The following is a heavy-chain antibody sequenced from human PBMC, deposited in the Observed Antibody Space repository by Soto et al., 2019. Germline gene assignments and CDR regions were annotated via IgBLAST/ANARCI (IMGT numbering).Heavy chain of an antibody. J-gene: IGHJ4*02. CDR2: IYHSGTT. Sequence: SETLSLTCAVSGYSISSGYHWGWIRQPPGKGLEWIGSIYHSGTTYYNPSLKSRVIISVDTSNNQFSLKLTSVTAADTAIYYCARENCISVGCYYFDYWGRGTLDTVSS. V-gene: IGHV4-38-2*02. CDR1: GYSISSGYH. CDR3: ARENCISVGCYYFDY. D-gene: IGHD2-15*01.